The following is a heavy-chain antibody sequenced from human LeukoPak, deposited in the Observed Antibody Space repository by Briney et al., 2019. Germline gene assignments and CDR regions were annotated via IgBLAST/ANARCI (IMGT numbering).Heavy chain of an antibody. CDR3: ARSRWYYFDY. CDR2: INHSGST. V-gene: IGHV4-34*01. CDR1: GGSFSGYH. Sequence: SETLSLTCAVYGGSFSGYHWSWIRQPPGKGLEWIGEINHSGSTNYNPSLKSRVTISVDTSKNQFSLKLSSATAADTAVYYCARSRWYYFDYWGQGTLVTVSS. J-gene: IGHJ4*02. D-gene: IGHD3-16*01.